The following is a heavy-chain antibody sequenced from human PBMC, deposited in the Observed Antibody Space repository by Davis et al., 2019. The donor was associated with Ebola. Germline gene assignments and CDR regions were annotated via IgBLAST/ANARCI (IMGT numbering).Heavy chain of an antibody. Sequence: GESLKISCAASGFTLSSYAMSWVRQAPGKGLEWVAFIRYDGSNKYYADSVKGRFTISRDNSKNTLYLQMNSLRAEDTAVYYCAKRSGYSSSWYNFDYWGQGTLVTVSS. V-gene: IGHV3-30*02. CDR1: GFTLSSYA. CDR2: IRYDGSNK. J-gene: IGHJ4*02. CDR3: AKRSGYSSSWYNFDY. D-gene: IGHD6-13*01.